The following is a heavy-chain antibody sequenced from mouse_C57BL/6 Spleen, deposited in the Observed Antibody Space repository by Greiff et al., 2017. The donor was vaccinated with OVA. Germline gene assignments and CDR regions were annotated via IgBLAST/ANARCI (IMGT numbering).Heavy chain of an antibody. CDR3: ARDYGSSRGYSDV. D-gene: IGHD1-1*01. CDR1: GYAFSSSW. CDR2: IYPGDGDT. V-gene: IGHV1-82*01. Sequence: VKLMESGPELVKPGASVKISCKASGYAFSSSWMNWVKQRPGKGLEWIGRIYPGDGDTNYNGKFKGKATLTADKSSRTAYMQLSSLTSEDSAVYFCARDYGSSRGYSDVWGTGTTVTVSS. J-gene: IGHJ1*03.